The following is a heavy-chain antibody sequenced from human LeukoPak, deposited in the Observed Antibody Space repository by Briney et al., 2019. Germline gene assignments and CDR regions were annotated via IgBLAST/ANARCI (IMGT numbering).Heavy chain of an antibody. CDR2: INPNSGGT. Sequence: ASVKVSCKASGGTFSSYAISWVRQAPGQGLEWMGWINPNSGGTNYGQKFQGRVTMTRDTSISTAYMELSRLRSDDTAAYYCATGDKYDSSIYLFHYWGQGTLVTVSS. V-gene: IGHV1-2*02. J-gene: IGHJ4*02. D-gene: IGHD3-22*01. CDR1: GGTFSSYA. CDR3: ATGDKYDSSIYLFHY.